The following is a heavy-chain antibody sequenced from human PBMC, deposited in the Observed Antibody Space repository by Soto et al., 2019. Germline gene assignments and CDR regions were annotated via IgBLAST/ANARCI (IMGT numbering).Heavy chain of an antibody. Sequence: SETLSLTCAVSGGSITSGNSYSWAWIRQPPGRGLEWIGSISQTGATSYNPSLKSRVSVSLGKSKNQFSLRLSSVTAADTAVYYCASSQKGYNWNYFDHWGQGALVTVSS. CDR3: ASSQKGYNWNYFDH. V-gene: IGHV4-30-2*01. D-gene: IGHD1-20*01. J-gene: IGHJ4*02. CDR2: ISQTGAT. CDR1: GGSITSGNSYS.